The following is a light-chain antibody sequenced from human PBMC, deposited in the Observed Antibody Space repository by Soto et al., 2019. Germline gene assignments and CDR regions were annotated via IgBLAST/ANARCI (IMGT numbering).Light chain of an antibody. Sequence: DIQMTQSPSTLSASVGDRVTITCRASQSISSWLAWYQQKPGKAPKLLIYKASSLESGVPSRFSGSGSGTEFTLTISSLQPDDFATYYCQQYNSYSPIAFGQGTKVE. V-gene: IGKV1-5*03. J-gene: IGKJ1*01. CDR3: QQYNSYSPIA. CDR2: KAS. CDR1: QSISSW.